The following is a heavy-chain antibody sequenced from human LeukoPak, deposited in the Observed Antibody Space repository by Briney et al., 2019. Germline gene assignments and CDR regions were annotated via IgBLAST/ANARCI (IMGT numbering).Heavy chain of an antibody. J-gene: IGHJ4*02. CDR3: ARGFDVVPADY. CDR2: ISSSSSYI. D-gene: IGHD2-2*01. CDR1: GFTFSSYS. Sequence: GRSLRLSCAASGFTFSSYSMNWVRQAPGKGLEWVSSISSSSSYIYYADSVKGRFTISRDNAKNSLYLQMNSLRAEDTAVYYCARGFDVVPADYWGQGTLVTVSS. V-gene: IGHV3-21*01.